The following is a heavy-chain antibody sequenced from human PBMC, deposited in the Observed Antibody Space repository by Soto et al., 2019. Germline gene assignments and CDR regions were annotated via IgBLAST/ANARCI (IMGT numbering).Heavy chain of an antibody. CDR1: GYNFAGSW. V-gene: IGHV5-51*01. CDR2: IYPSDSDT. J-gene: IGHJ4*02. CDR3: ARGGVSTRTFDY. D-gene: IGHD3-3*01. Sequence: KPPGESLKISCKGSGYNFAGSWIAWVRQMPGKGLELMGIIYPSDSDTRYRPSFQGQVTISADKSISSAYLQWSSLRASDTAMYYCARGGVSTRTFDYWGQGTPVTVS.